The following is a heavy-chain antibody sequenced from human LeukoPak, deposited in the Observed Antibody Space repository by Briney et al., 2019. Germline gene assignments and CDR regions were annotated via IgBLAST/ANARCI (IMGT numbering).Heavy chain of an antibody. CDR1: GGSISSYY. V-gene: IGHV4-4*07. D-gene: IGHD6-19*01. CDR2: IYSSGST. J-gene: IGHJ6*04. Sequence: PSETLSLTCTVSGGSISSYYWSWIRQPAGKGLEWIGRIYSSGSTNYNPSLKSRVTMSVDTSKNQFSLKLTSVTAADTAVYYCARGPVILTPNIAVMDVWGKGTTVTVSS. CDR3: ARGPVILTPNIAVMDV.